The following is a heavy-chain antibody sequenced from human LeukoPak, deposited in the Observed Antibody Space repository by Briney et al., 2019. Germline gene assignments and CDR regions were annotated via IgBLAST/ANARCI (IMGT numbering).Heavy chain of an antibody. CDR3: ARTYYDSSGHRWFDP. Sequence: GGSLRLSRAASGFTFSSYSMNWVRQAPGKGLEWVSYISSSSSTIYYADSVKGRFTISRDNAKNSLYLQMNSLRDEDTAVYYCARTYYDSSGHRWFDPWGQGTLVTVSS. D-gene: IGHD3-22*01. J-gene: IGHJ5*02. V-gene: IGHV3-48*02. CDR2: ISSSSSTI. CDR1: GFTFSSYS.